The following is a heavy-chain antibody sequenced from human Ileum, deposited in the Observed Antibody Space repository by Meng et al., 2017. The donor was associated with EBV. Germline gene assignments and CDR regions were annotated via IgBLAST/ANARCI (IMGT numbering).Heavy chain of an antibody. CDR3: ARVGQWLPIDY. J-gene: IGHJ4*02. CDR1: GGSISSSNW. Sequence: VHLAESGPGLVTPSGTLSRTCAVFGGSISSSNWWSWVRQPPGKGLEWIGEIYHSGSTNYNPSLKSRVTISVDKSKNQFSLNLSSVTAADTAVYYCARVGQWLPIDYWGQGTLVTVSS. V-gene: IGHV4-4*02. CDR2: IYHSGST. D-gene: IGHD6-19*01.